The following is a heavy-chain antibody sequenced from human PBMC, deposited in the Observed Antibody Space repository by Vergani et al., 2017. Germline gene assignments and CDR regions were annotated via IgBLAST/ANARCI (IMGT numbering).Heavy chain of an antibody. CDR2: IKSDGSIT. J-gene: IGHJ4*02. Sequence: EVQLVESGGGLIHPGGSLRLSCEGSGFSFSGYWMHWVRQSPEKGLVWVSRIKSDGSITNYADSVKGRFTISRDNAKNTLYLEMNSLRGEDTAVYYCARDRGCATISCYFSGAFDYWGLGTLVSVTS. V-gene: IGHV3-74*01. D-gene: IGHD2-2*01. CDR1: GFSFSGYW. CDR3: ARDRGCATISCYFSGAFDY.